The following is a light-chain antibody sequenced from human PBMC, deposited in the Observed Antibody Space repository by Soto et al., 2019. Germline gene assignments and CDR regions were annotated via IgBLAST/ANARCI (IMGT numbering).Light chain of an antibody. Sequence: SYELTQPPSVSVAPGKTARVTCGGKNIGSKSVHWYQQKPGQAPVLLIYYDSDRPSGIPERFSGSNSGNTATLTISRVEAGDDEYYYRQVWESRSDHYVFGTWTNVNVL. CDR2: YDS. CDR3: QVWESRSDHYV. V-gene: IGLV3-21*01. J-gene: IGLJ1*01. CDR1: NIGSKS.